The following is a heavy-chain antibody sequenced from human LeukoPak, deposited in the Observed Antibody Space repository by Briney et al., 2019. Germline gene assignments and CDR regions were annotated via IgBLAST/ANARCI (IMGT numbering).Heavy chain of an antibody. CDR2: ISTMSNYI. D-gene: IGHD3-22*01. J-gene: IGHJ4*02. V-gene: IGHV3-21*01. Sequence: GGSLRLSCAASGFDFSTYAINWVRQAPGKGLEWVSSISTMSNYIFYGDSVKGRFTISRDNARNSVYLQMNSLRPEDTAVYYCARVSRGVDYYDSSGYWRYWGQGTLVTVSS. CDR3: ARVSRGVDYYDSSGYWRY. CDR1: GFDFSTYA.